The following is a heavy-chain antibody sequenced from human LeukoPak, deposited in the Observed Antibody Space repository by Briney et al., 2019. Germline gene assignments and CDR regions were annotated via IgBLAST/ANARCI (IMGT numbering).Heavy chain of an antibody. D-gene: IGHD6-19*01. CDR1: GFTFSGFE. Sequence: GGSLRLSCAASGFTFSGFEMNWVRQGPGKGLEWVSYISSSGSIVYYADSVKGRFTISRDNAKNSLYLQMNSLRAEDTAVYYCARGGSGWFPHVDNWGQGTLVTVSS. CDR2: ISSSGSIV. CDR3: ARGGSGWFPHVDN. J-gene: IGHJ4*02. V-gene: IGHV3-48*03.